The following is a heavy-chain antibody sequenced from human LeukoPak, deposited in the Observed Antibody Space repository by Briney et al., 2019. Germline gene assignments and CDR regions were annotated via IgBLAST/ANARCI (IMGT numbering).Heavy chain of an antibody. CDR3: ARGSLWKTTVTTGY. D-gene: IGHD4-17*01. V-gene: IGHV3-7*01. CDR1: GFTFSSYW. J-gene: IGHJ4*02. Sequence: GRSLRLSCAASGFTFSSYWMSWVRQAPGKGLEWGANIKDDGSANYYVDSVKGRFTISRDNAKNSLFLQMNSLRAEDTAVYYCARGSLWKTTVTTGYWGQGTLVTVSS. CDR2: IKDDGSAN.